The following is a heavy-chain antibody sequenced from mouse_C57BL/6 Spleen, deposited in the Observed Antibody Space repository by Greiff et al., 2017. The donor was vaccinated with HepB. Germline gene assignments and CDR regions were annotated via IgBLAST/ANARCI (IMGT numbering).Heavy chain of an antibody. J-gene: IGHJ2*01. CDR1: GFTFSDYY. CDR3: ARDGYYSPFDY. Sequence: EVHLVESEGGLVQPGSSMKLSCTASGFTFSDYYMAWVRQVPEKGLEWVANINYDGSSTYYLDSLKSRFIISRDNAKNILYLQMSSLKSEDTATYYCARDGYYSPFDYWGQGTTLTVSS. D-gene: IGHD2-3*01. V-gene: IGHV5-16*01. CDR2: INYDGSST.